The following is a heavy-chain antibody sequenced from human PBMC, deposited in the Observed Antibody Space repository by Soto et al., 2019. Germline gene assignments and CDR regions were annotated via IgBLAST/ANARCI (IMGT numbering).Heavy chain of an antibody. D-gene: IGHD5-12*01. CDR3: ARDRYSGYNSQFDD. CDR1: GYIFTCYY. Sequence: XSVKVCGNASGYIFTCYYVPWVRQAPGQGLEWMGWINPNTRGTHSSQRFQGRVTMTRDTSISTAYMELRSLRSDDSAVYYCARDRYSGYNSQFDDWGQGTLVTVSS. J-gene: IGHJ4*02. V-gene: IGHV1-2*02. CDR2: INPNTRGT.